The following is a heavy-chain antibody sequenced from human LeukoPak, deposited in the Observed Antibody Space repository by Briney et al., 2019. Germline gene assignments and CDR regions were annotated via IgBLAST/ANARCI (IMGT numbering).Heavy chain of an antibody. D-gene: IGHD3-10*01. CDR2: ISSSGSTI. V-gene: IGHV3-48*03. Sequence: GGSLRLSCAASGFIFSSYEMNWVRQAPGKGLEWVSYISSSGSTIYYADSVKGRFTISRDNSKNTLYLQMNSLRAEDTAVYYCAKGFGELFRFDYWGQGTLVTVSS. J-gene: IGHJ4*02. CDR1: GFIFSSYE. CDR3: AKGFGELFRFDY.